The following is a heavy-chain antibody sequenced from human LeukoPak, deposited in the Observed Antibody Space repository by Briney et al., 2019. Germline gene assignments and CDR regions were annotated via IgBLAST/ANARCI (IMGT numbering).Heavy chain of an antibody. J-gene: IGHJ4*02. D-gene: IGHD2-2*01. CDR1: GGSFSGYY. CDR2: INHSGST. V-gene: IGHV4-34*01. CDR3: ARGFGGDCSSTSSYVDFDY. Sequence: SETLSLTCAVYGGSFSGYYWSWIRQPPGKGLEWIGEINHSGSTNYNPSLKSRVTISVDTSKNQFSLKLSSVTAADTAVYYCARGFGGDCSSTSSYVDFDYWGQGTLVTVSS.